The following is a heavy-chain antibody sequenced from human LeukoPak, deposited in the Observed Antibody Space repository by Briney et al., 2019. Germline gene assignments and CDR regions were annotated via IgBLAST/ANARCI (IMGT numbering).Heavy chain of an antibody. D-gene: IGHD3-10*01. Sequence: SETLSLTCTVSGGSISSYYGSWVRQPPGEGRGWGGYIYYIVVTNYNPSLKSRVTMPLDTSKNPFSLRLSSVTAADTPVSYCARGGFYDSGDNFRYWGQGNLVTVSS. V-gene: IGHV4-59*12. J-gene: IGHJ1*01. CDR2: IYYIVVT. CDR1: GGSISSYY. CDR3: ARGGFYDSGDNFRY.